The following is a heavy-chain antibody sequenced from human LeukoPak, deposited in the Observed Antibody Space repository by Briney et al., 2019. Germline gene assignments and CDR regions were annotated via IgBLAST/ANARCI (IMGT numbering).Heavy chain of an antibody. CDR1: GFTVSSNY. Sequence: GGSLRLSCAASGFTVSSNYMAWVRQAPGKGLEWVGRIKAKAHGGTIEYAAPVKGRFTISRDDSKNTLYLQMNSLKTEDTAVYYCTTDGVGVEGATYDNWGQGTLVSVSS. CDR2: IKAKAHGGTI. D-gene: IGHD1-26*01. CDR3: TTDGVGVEGATYDN. J-gene: IGHJ4*02. V-gene: IGHV3-15*01.